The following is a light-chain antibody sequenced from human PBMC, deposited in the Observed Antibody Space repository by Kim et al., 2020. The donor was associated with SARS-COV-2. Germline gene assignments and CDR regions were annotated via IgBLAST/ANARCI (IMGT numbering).Light chain of an antibody. V-gene: IGLV3-1*01. CDR3: QAWDSSTAWV. Sequence: VSPGQTASLTGPGDKLGDKYACWYQQKPGQSPVLVIYQDSKRPSGIPERFSGSNSGNTATLTISGTQAMDEADYYCQAWDSSTAWVFGGGTQLTVL. CDR1: KLGDKY. J-gene: IGLJ3*02. CDR2: QDS.